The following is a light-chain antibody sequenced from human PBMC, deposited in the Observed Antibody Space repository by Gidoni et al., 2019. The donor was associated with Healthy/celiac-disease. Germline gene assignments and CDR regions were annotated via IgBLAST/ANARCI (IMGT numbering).Light chain of an antibody. CDR2: QDS. J-gene: IGLJ2*01. Sequence: SYDLTQPPSVSVSPGQTASITCSGDKLGDKYACWYQQKPGQSPVLVISQDSKRPSGIPERFSGSNSGNTATLTIRGTQAMDEADYYCQAWDSSTAVVFGGGTKLTVL. CDR1: KLGDKY. CDR3: QAWDSSTAVV. V-gene: IGLV3-1*01.